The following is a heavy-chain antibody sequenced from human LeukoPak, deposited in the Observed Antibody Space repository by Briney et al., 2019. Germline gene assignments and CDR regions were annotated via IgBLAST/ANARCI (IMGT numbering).Heavy chain of an antibody. J-gene: IGHJ4*02. Sequence: GEALKISCKGSGYSFTSYWIGWGRRMPGKGGEGMGIIYPGDCDTRYSASFQGQVTISADKSISTAYLQWSSLTASDTAMYYCARPRGLELPDYFDYWGQGTLVTVSS. D-gene: IGHD1-7*01. CDR3: ARPRGLELPDYFDY. CDR1: GYSFTSYW. CDR2: IYPGDCDT. V-gene: IGHV5-51*01.